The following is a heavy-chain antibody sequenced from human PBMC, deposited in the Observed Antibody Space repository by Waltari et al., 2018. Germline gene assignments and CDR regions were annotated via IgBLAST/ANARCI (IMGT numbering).Heavy chain of an antibody. CDR1: GYTFTSYD. D-gene: IGHD6-13*01. J-gene: IGHJ5*02. CDR3: ARGTSRSRRWWFDP. CDR2: MKPNRGNT. V-gene: IGHV1-8*01. Sequence: QVQLVQSGAEVKKPGASVKVSCKASGYTFTSYDINWVRQATGQGLAWMGWMKPNRGNTGYAQKFQGRVTITRNTSISTAYMELSSLRSEDTAVYYGARGTSRSRRWWFDPWGQGTLVTVSS.